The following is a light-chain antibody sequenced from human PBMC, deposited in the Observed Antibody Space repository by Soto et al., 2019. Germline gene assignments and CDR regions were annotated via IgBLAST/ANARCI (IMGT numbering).Light chain of an antibody. Sequence: QSVLTQPASVSGSPGQSITISCTGTSSDVGGYNYVSWYQQHPGKAPKLMIYDVSNRPSGVSNRFSGSKSGNTASLTISGLQAEDEADYYCSSYTSISSLDVVFGGGTQLTVL. V-gene: IGLV2-14*01. CDR2: DVS. CDR1: SSDVGGYNY. J-gene: IGLJ2*01. CDR3: SSYTSISSLDVV.